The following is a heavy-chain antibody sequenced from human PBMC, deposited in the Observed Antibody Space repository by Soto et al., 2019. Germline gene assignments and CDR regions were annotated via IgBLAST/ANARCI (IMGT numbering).Heavy chain of an antibody. CDR3: ARDRFPVEYGANTNWFDP. CDR1: GGSISNYY. D-gene: IGHD1-26*01. V-gene: IGHV4-59*01. Sequence: SETLSLTCTVAGGSISNYYWSWIRQPPGKRLEWIGYIVSSGSTNYNPSLKSRVTISVDTSKNQFSLKLSSVTAADTAVYYCARDRFPVEYGANTNWFDPWGQCTMVTVSS. J-gene: IGHJ5*02. CDR2: IVSSGST.